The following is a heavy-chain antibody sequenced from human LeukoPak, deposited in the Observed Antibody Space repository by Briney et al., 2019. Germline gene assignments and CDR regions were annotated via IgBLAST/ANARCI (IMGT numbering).Heavy chain of an antibody. V-gene: IGHV3-30*02. CDR1: GFTFSSYG. Sequence: PGGSLRLSCAASGFTFSSYGMHWVRQAPGKGLEWVAFIRYDGSNKYYADSVKGRFTISRDNSKNTLYLQMNSLRAEDTAVYYCAKGLVVVAPTPLQFDYWGQGTLVTVSS. CDR3: AKGLVVVAPTPLQFDY. J-gene: IGHJ4*02. CDR2: IRYDGSNK. D-gene: IGHD2-15*01.